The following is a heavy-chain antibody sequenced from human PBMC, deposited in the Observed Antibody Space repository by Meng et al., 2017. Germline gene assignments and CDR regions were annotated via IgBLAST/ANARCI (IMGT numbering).Heavy chain of an antibody. J-gene: IGHJ4*02. CDR3: AKAHKYYYDSSGYWDFDY. D-gene: IGHD3-22*01. CDR1: GFTVSSNY. Sequence: GESLKISCAASGFTVSSNYMSWVRQAPGKGLEWVSVIYSGGSTYYADSVKGRFTISRDNSKNTLYLQMNSLRAEDTAVYYCAKAHKYYYDSSGYWDFDYWGQGTLVTVSS. CDR2: IYSGGST. V-gene: IGHV3-53*01.